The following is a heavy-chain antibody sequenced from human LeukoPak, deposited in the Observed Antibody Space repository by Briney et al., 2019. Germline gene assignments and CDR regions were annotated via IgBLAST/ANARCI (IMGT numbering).Heavy chain of an antibody. CDR3: AREGSYRFRGPFDI. CDR1: GFTFSDYY. J-gene: IGHJ3*02. Sequence: EGSLRLSCAASGFTFSDYYMSWIRQAPGKGLEWISYITTSSDSTIYYADSVKGRFTVSRDNAENSLYLQMNSLRAEDTAVYYCAREGSYRFRGPFDIWGQGTMDTVSS. V-gene: IGHV3-11*01. CDR2: ITTSSDSTI. D-gene: IGHD3-16*02.